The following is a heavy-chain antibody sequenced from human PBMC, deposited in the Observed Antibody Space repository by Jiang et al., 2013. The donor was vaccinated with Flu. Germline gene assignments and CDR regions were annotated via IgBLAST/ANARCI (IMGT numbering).Heavy chain of an antibody. J-gene: IGHJ2*01. Sequence: TLSLTCDVYVGPSLVTTGAGSASPHGKGLEWIGEINHSGSTNYNPSLKSRVTISVDTSKNQFSLKLSSVTAADTAVYYCARGILVVRGVAASHFDLWGRGTLVTVSS. CDR1: VGPSLVTT. V-gene: IGHV4-34*01. D-gene: IGHD3-10*01. CDR2: INHSGST. CDR3: ARGILVVRGVAASHFDL.